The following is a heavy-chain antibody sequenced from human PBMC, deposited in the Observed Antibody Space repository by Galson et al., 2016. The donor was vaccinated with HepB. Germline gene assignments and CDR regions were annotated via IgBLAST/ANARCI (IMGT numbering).Heavy chain of an antibody. Sequence: SLRLSCAASGFTFSSYGMHWVRQAPGKGLEWVAVISYDGSDKYYADSVKGRFTISRDNSKNKVYLQMNSLRAEDTDVHYCAKVVGAITRGAFDVWGQGTKVTVSS. D-gene: IGHD1-26*01. CDR2: ISYDGSDK. CDR3: AKVVGAITRGAFDV. J-gene: IGHJ3*01. V-gene: IGHV3-30*18. CDR1: GFTFSSYG.